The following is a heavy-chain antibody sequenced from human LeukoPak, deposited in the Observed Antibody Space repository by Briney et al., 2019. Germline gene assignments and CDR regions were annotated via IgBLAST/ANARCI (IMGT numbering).Heavy chain of an antibody. D-gene: IGHD2-15*01. CDR3: ATARIKLPSSPFDY. J-gene: IGHJ4*02. CDR2: IYYSGST. CDR1: GGSISTYY. V-gene: IGHV4-59*01. Sequence: PSETLSLTCTVSGGSISTYYWSWIRQPPGKGLEWIGYIYYSGSTSYNPSLKSRVTMPVDTSENQVSLKLTSVTAADTAVYYCATARIKLPSSPFDYWGQGALVTVSS.